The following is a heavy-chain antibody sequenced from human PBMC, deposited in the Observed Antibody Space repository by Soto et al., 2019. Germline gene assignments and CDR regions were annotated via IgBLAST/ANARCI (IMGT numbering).Heavy chain of an antibody. CDR1: GYSFTSYW. CDR2: IYPGDSDT. Sequence: GESLKISCKGSGYSFTSYWIGSVRQMPGKGLEWMGIIYPGDSDTRYSPSFQGQVTISADKSISTAYLQWSSLKASDTAMYYCARHYDILTGRYYGMDVWGQGTTVTVSS. D-gene: IGHD3-9*01. V-gene: IGHV5-51*01. J-gene: IGHJ6*02. CDR3: ARHYDILTGRYYGMDV.